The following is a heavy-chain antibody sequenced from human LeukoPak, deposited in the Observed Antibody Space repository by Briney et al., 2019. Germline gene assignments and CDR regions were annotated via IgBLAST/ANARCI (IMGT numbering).Heavy chain of an antibody. J-gene: IGHJ1*01. CDR2: INPDDSDT. CDR1: GYSFTSSW. Sequence: GESLKISCKGSGYSFTSSWIGWVRQMPGKGLEYMGIINPDDSDTRYSPSFQGQVTISADKSINTAYLQWNSLKASDTAMYYCATYAGRYSKYFQHWGQGTLVSVSS. D-gene: IGHD3-10*01. V-gene: IGHV5-51*01. CDR3: ATYAGRYSKYFQH.